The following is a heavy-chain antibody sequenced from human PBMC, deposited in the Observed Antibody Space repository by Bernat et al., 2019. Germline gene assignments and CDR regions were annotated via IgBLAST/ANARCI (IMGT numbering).Heavy chain of an antibody. CDR3: ARVYGSGSYLNWLDP. V-gene: IGHV3-23*01. J-gene: IGHJ5*02. CDR2: ISGSGGST. Sequence: EVQLLESGGGLVQPGGSLRLSCAASGFTFSSYAMSWVRQAPGKGLEWVSAISGSGGSTYYADSVKGRFTISRDNSKNTLYLQMNSLRAEDMAVYYCARVYGSGSYLNWLDPWGQGTLVTVSS. CDR1: GFTFSSYA. D-gene: IGHD3-10*01.